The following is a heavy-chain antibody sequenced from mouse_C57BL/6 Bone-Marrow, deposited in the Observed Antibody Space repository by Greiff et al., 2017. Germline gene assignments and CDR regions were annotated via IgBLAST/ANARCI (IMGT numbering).Heavy chain of an antibody. Sequence: EVQLQQSGTVLARPGASVKMSCKTSGYTFTSYWMHWVKQRPGQGLEWIGAIYPGNSDTRYNQKFKGKAKLTAVTSSSTAYMELSSLTNEDSAVYYCTYYDYDDGYGYWGQGTSVTVSS. D-gene: IGHD2-4*01. CDR1: GYTFTSYW. V-gene: IGHV1-5*01. J-gene: IGHJ4*01. CDR3: TYYDYDDGYGY. CDR2: IYPGNSDT.